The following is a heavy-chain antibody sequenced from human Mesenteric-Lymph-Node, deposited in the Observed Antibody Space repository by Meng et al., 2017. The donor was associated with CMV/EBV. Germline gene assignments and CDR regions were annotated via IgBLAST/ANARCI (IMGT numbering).Heavy chain of an antibody. Sequence: GESLKISCAASGFRFSSYSMNWVRQAPGKGLEWVSSFSSVGNYIFYADSVKGRFTISRDNANNSLYLQMNSLRPEDTAVYYCARSELDAFDIWGQGTMVTVSS. J-gene: IGHJ3*02. CDR2: FSSVGNYI. D-gene: IGHD3-10*01. CDR3: ARSELDAFDI. V-gene: IGHV3-21*01. CDR1: GFRFSSYS.